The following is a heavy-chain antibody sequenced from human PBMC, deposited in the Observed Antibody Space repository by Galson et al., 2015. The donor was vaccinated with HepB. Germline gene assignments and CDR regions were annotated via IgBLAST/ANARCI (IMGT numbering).Heavy chain of an antibody. Sequence: SLRLSCAASGFTFSSYSMNWVRQAPGKGLEWVSSISSSSSYIYYADSVKGRFTISRDSSKNTLYLHMSSLSAEDTAVYYCTKGRDASYYYGLDVWGQGTTVTVSS. CDR1: GFTFSSYS. V-gene: IGHV3-21*04. CDR2: ISSSSSYI. CDR3: TKGRDASYYYGLDV. D-gene: IGHD2-2*01. J-gene: IGHJ6*02.